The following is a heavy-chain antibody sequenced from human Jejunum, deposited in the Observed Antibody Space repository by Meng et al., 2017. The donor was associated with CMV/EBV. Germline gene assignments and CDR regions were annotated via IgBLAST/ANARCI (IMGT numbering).Heavy chain of an antibody. D-gene: IGHD3-16*01. J-gene: IGHJ6*02. CDR3: ARVRWGQADA. CDR1: ADSVITYC. V-gene: IGHV4-59*02. Sequence: NGSIAADSVITYCRNWFRQSPGKGLGWIGYIHTSGSTDYNPSLENRATISLDTSKNHFSLKLSSVTAADTAVYYCARVRWGQADAWGQETTVTVSS. CDR2: IHTSGST.